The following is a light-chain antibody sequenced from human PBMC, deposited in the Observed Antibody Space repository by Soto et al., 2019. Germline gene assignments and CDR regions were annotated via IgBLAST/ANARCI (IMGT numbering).Light chain of an antibody. CDR3: QQYGSSPVT. CDR2: GAS. Sequence: EIVLTQSPGTLSLSPGERATLSCRASQSVSNNYLAWNQQKPGQAPRLLIYGASSRATGIPDRFRGSGSGTEFILTISRLEPEDFAVYYCQQYGSSPVTFGGGTKVEIK. CDR1: QSVSNNY. V-gene: IGKV3-20*01. J-gene: IGKJ4*01.